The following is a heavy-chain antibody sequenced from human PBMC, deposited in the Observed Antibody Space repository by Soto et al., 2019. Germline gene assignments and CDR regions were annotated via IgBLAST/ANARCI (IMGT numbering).Heavy chain of an antibody. V-gene: IGHV1-69*13. D-gene: IGHD3-22*01. Sequence: ASVKVSCKASGGTFSSYAISWVRQAPGQGLEWMGGIIPIFGTANYAQKFQGRVTITADESTSTAYMELSSLRSEDTAVYYCAXEGGGYYDSSGYYNWFDPWGEGTLVTVS. CDR1: GGTFSSYA. J-gene: IGHJ5*02. CDR2: IIPIFGTA. CDR3: AXEGGGYYDSSGYYNWFDP.